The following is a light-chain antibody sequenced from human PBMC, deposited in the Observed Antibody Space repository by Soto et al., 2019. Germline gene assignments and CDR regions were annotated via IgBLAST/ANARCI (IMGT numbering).Light chain of an antibody. CDR3: QQYGRSPWA. CDR1: QSVSSSY. Sequence: EIVLTQSPGSLSLSPGERATLSSRASQSVSSSYLAWYQQKPCHSPSLVIYGASSRATGIPDRFSGSGSGTDFPLNISRLQPEDFAVYYCQQYGRSPWAFGQGTKVDIK. V-gene: IGKV3-20*01. CDR2: GAS. J-gene: IGKJ1*01.